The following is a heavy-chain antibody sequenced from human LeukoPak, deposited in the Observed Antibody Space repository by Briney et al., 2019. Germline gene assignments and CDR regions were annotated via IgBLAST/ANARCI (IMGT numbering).Heavy chain of an antibody. CDR2: ISGDGGST. CDR3: AKDISSSRRTFDY. Sequence: GGSLRLSCAASGFTFDDYAMYWVRQAPGKGLEWVSLISGDGGSTYYADSVKGRFTISRDNSKNSLYLQMNSLRIEDTALYHCAKDISSSRRTFDYWGQGTLVTVSA. J-gene: IGHJ4*02. CDR1: GFTFDDYA. V-gene: IGHV3-43*02. D-gene: IGHD2-2*01.